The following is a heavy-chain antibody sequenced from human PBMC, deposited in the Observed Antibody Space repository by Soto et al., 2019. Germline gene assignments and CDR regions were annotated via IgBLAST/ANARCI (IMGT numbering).Heavy chain of an antibody. J-gene: IGHJ4*02. Sequence: QVQLVESGGGVVQPGRSLRLSCAASGFTISNYGIHWVRQAPGKGLEWVAVIWNDGTNKYYTDSVKVRFTISRDESENTVKLQMNSLRIEDTAVYYCACDGYSSREYWGQGAMVTVSS. CDR2: IWNDGTNK. CDR1: GFTISNYG. V-gene: IGHV3-33*01. D-gene: IGHD2-15*01. CDR3: ACDGYSSREY.